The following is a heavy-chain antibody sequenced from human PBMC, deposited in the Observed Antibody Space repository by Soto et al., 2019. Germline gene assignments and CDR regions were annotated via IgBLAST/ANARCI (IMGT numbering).Heavy chain of an antibody. CDR2: ISSSGSTI. J-gene: IGHJ4*02. CDR1: GFTSSDYY. D-gene: IGHD2-21*02. V-gene: IGHV3-11*01. CDR3: ASAPLVVTAIDY. Sequence: QVQLVESGGGLVKPGGSLRLSCAASGFTSSDYYMGWIRKAQGKGLEWVSYISSSGSTIYYADSVKGRFTISRDNAKNSLYLQMNSLRAEDTAVYYCASAPLVVTAIDYWGQGTLVTVSS.